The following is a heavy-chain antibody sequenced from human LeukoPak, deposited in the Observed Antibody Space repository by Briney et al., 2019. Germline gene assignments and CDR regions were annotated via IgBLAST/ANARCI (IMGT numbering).Heavy chain of an antibody. D-gene: IGHD2-15*01. CDR1: GFTVSSNY. CDR2: IYSGGST. V-gene: IGHV3-66*01. CDR3: ASPYCSGGSCYGSGAFDI. Sequence: GGSLRLSCAASGFTVSSNYMSWVRQAPGKGLEWVSVIYSGGSTYHADTVKGRFTISRDNSKNTLYLQMNSLRAEDTAVYYCASPYCSGGSCYGSGAFDIWGQGTMVTVSS. J-gene: IGHJ3*02.